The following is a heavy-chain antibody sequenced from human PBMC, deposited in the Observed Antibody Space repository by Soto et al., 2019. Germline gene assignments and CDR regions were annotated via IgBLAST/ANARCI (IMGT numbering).Heavy chain of an antibody. CDR1: GFTFSSYG. J-gene: IGHJ6*03. CDR3: ARDCYGSGSYYKHRGYYYYYLDD. D-gene: IGHD3-10*01. CDR2: IWYDGSNK. Sequence: GGSLRLSCAASGFTFSSYGMHWVRQAPGKGLEWVAVIWYDGSNKYYAESVKGQFTIYRDNSKNTLYLQMNSLRAEDTAVYYGARDCYGSGSYYKHRGYYYYYLDDWGKVTTVTVSS. V-gene: IGHV3-33*01.